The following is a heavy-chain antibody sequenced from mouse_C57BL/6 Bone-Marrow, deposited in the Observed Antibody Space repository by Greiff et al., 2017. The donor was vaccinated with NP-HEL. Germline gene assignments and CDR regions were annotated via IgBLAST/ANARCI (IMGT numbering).Heavy chain of an antibody. V-gene: IGHV1-82*01. J-gene: IGHJ2*01. CDR1: GYAFSSSW. Sequence: QVQLQQSGPELVKPGASVKISCKASGYAFSSSWVNWVKQRPGKGLWWIGRIYPGDGDTNYNGKFKGKATLTADKSSSTAYMQLSSLTSEDSAVYFCARSYYYGSRPPFDYWGQGTTLTVSS. CDR3: ARSYYYGSRPPFDY. CDR2: IYPGDGDT. D-gene: IGHD1-1*01.